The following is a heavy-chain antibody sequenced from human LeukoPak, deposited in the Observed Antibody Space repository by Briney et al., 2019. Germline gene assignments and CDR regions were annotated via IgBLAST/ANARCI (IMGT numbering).Heavy chain of an antibody. CDR1: GFTFSSYG. CDR3: AKDPARDYYYYYMDV. V-gene: IGHV3-30*02. CDR2: IRYDGSNK. Sequence: GGSLRLSCAASGFTFSSYGMHWVRQAPGRGLEWVAFIRYDGSNKYYADSVKGRFTISRDNSKNTLYLQMNSLRAEDTAVYYCAKDPARDYYYYYMDVWGKGTTVTVSS. D-gene: IGHD5-24*01. J-gene: IGHJ6*03.